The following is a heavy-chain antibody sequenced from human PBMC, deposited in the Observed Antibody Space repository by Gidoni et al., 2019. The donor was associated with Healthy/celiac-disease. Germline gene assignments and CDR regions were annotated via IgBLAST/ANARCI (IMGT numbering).Heavy chain of an antibody. CDR2: ISGSGGST. CDR3: AKVFGSGDYQTDFYYYYGMDV. J-gene: IGHJ6*02. CDR1: GSTFTSHA. Sequence: EVQLLASGGGLVQPGGSLSLSCAASGSTFTSHAMSWGRQAPGKGLEWVSAISGSGGSTYYADSVKGRFTISRDNSKNTLYLQMNSLRAEDTAVYYCAKVFGSGDYQTDFYYYYGMDVWGQGTTVTVSS. D-gene: IGHD4-17*01. V-gene: IGHV3-23*01.